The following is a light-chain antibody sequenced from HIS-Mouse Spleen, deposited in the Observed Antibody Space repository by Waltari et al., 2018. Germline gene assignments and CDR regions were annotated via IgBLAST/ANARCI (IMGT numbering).Light chain of an antibody. V-gene: IGLV3-16*01. CDR3: LSADSSGTYLYV. CDR2: KDS. J-gene: IGLJ1*01. CDR1: ALPKKY. Sequence: SYELTQPPSVSVSLGQMARITCSGEALPKKYAYWYQQKPGQFPVLVIYKDSERPSGIPERFSGSSSGTIVTLTISGVQAEDEADYYCLSADSSGTYLYVFRTGTKVTVL.